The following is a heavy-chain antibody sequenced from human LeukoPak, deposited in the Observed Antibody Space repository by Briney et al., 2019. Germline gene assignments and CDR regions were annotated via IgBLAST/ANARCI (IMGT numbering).Heavy chain of an antibody. V-gene: IGHV3-33*01. CDR1: RFTFSSHG. J-gene: IGHJ4*02. CDR3: ARDRGKDNFDY. Sequence: GGSLRLSCAPSRFTFSSHGMHWVRQGPGKGLEWVAFIWNDGSNKYYADSVKGRFTISRDNSKSTLYLQMNSLRAEDTAVYYCARDRGKDNFDYWGQGTLVTVSS. D-gene: IGHD3-10*01. CDR2: IWNDGSNK.